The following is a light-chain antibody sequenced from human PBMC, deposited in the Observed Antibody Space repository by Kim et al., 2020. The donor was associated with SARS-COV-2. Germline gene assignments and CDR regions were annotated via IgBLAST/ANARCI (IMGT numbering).Light chain of an antibody. V-gene: IGLV3-1*01. J-gene: IGLJ2*01. Sequence: SYELTQPPSVSVSPGQTASITCSGDKLGDKYACWYQQKPGQSPVVVIHQDSKRPSGIPERFSGSNSGNTATLTISGTQAMDEADYYCQAWDSRIVVFGGG. CDR3: QAWDSRIVV. CDR2: QDS. CDR1: KLGDKY.